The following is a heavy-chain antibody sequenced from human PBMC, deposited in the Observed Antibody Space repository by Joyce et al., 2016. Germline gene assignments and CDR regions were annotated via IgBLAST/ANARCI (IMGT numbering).Heavy chain of an antibody. CDR2: ISPIAGAA. V-gene: IGHV1-69*01. CDR3: ARGRFCSGGNCYSGYYFGMDV. J-gene: IGHJ6*02. CDR1: GGTFNSYV. D-gene: IGHD2-15*01. Sequence: QVQLVQSGAEVKKPGSSVKVSCKASGGTFNSYVFSWVRQAPGQGLEWMGGISPIAGAADYAQKFQGRVTITADESTSTIYMELSTLRSEDTAVYFCARGRFCSGGNCYSGYYFGMDVWGQGTTDTVSS.